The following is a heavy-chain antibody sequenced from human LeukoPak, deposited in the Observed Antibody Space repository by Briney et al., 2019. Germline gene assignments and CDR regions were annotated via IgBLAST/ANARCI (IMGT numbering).Heavy chain of an antibody. CDR1: XXTXXSXG. V-gene: IGHV1-18*01. Sequence: GASVXXSXKXSXXTXXSXGIXGVRQAPGQGVEGMGWISGNNGNTNYAQKVQGRVTMTTDTSTSTAYMELRSLRSDDTAVYYCARGRAAGTFWLDYWGQGTLVTVSS. D-gene: IGHD6-13*01. CDR2: ISGNNGNT. CDR3: ARGRAAGTFWLDY. J-gene: IGHJ4*02.